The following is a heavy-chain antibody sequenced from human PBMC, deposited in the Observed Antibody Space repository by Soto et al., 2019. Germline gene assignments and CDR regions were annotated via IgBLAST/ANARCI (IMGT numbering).Heavy chain of an antibody. CDR2: IYWDDDK. CDR1: GFSLSTSGVG. D-gene: IGHD6-13*01. J-gene: IGHJ6*03. Sequence: QITLKESGPTLVKPTQTLTLTCTFSGFSLSTSGVGVGWIRQPPGKALEWLALIYWDDDKRYSPSLKSRLTITKDTYKNQVVLTMTNMDPVDTATYYCAHYDDIAAAGTSGYYYYYMDVWGKGTTVTVSS. CDR3: AHYDDIAAAGTSGYYYYYMDV. V-gene: IGHV2-5*02.